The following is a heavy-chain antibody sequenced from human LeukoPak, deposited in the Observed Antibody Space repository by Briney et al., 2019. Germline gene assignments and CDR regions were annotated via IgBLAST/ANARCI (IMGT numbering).Heavy chain of an antibody. CDR1: GFTFSSYS. Sequence: PGGSLRLSCAASGFTFSSYSMNWVRQAPGKGLEWVSSISSSSSYIYYADSVKGRFTISRDNAKNSLYLQVNSLRAEDTAVYYCAGALTIFGVVVGYWGQGTLVTVSS. J-gene: IGHJ4*02. V-gene: IGHV3-21*01. CDR2: ISSSSSYI. D-gene: IGHD3-3*01. CDR3: AGALTIFGVVVGY.